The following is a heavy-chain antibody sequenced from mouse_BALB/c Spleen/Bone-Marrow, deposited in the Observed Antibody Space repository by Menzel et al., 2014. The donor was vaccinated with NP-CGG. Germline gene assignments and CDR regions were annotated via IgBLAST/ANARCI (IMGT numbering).Heavy chain of an antibody. J-gene: IGHJ2*01. CDR3: ARQGDGYYDY. D-gene: IGHD2-3*01. V-gene: IGHV5-9-3*01. Sequence: EVMLVESGGNLVKPGGSLKLSCAASGFTFSSYAMPWVRQAPGKRLEWVATIRRGSSSTYYPATLKGRFTISRDNAKSILHQKMRGMRDEDTAKYYCARQGDGYYDYWGQGTTLTVSS. CDR1: GFTFSSYA. CDR2: IRRGSSST.